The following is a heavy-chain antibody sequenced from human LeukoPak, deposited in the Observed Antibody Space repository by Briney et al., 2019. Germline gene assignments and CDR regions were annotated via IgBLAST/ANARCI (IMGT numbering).Heavy chain of an antibody. CDR3: ARRYYDFWSGFISFDY. CDR1: GGSFSGYY. J-gene: IGHJ4*02. CDR2: INHSGST. V-gene: IGHV4-34*01. D-gene: IGHD3-3*01. Sequence: SETLSLTCAVYGGSFSGYYWSWIRQPPGKGLEWIGEINHSGSTNYNPSLKSRVTISVDTSKNQFSLKLSSVTAADTAVYYCARRYYDFWSGFISFDYWGQGTLVTVSS.